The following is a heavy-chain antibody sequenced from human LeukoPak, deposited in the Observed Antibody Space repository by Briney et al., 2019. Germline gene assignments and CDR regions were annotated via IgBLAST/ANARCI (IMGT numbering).Heavy chain of an antibody. J-gene: IGHJ4*02. CDR1: GGPISSSRYC. D-gene: IGHD6-6*01. Sequence: SETLSLTRTVSGGPISSSRYCWGWLRPPPGKGREWIGSIYYSGSTYYNPSLKSRVTISVDTSKNQFSLKLSSVTAADTAVYYCAALKQLVLGFDYWGQGTLVTVSS. V-gene: IGHV4-39*01. CDR2: IYYSGST. CDR3: AALKQLVLGFDY.